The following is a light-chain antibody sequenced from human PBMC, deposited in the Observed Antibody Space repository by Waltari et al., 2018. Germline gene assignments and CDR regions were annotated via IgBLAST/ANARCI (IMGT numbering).Light chain of an antibody. CDR1: QSISSW. V-gene: IGKV1-5*03. CDR3: QQYNSYPYT. J-gene: IGKJ2*01. Sequence: PSTLSASVGDRVTITCRASQSISSWLAWYQQKPGKAPKLLIYKASSLESGVPSRFSGSGSGTEFTLTISSLQPDDFATYYCQQYNSYPYTFGQGTKLEIK. CDR2: KAS.